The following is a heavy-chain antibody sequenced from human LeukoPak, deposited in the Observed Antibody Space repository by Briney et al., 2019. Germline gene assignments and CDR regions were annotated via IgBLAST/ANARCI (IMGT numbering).Heavy chain of an antibody. CDR3: VRGITTPDC. V-gene: IGHV3-23*01. Sequence: GGSLRLSCAASGFTFRSYAMTRVRQAPGKGLEWVSGITRGGGTYYADSVKGRFTISRDNSKNTLYLQMSSLRAEDTAVYYCVRGITTPDCWGQGTLVTVSS. J-gene: IGHJ4*02. CDR2: ITRGGGT. D-gene: IGHD3-3*01. CDR1: GFTFRSYA.